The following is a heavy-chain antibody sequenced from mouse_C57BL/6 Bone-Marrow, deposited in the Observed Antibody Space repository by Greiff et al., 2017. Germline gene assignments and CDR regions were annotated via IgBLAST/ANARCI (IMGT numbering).Heavy chain of an antibody. J-gene: IGHJ1*03. V-gene: IGHV5-16*01. CDR2: INYDGSST. CDR3: ARVTLLFIKGLYWYFDV. D-gene: IGHD1-1*01. CDR1: GFTFSDYY. Sequence: EVQLVESEGGLVQPGSSMKLSCTASGFTFSDYYMACVRQVPAKGLEWVANINYDGSSTYYLDSLKSRFIISRDNAKNILYLQMSSLKSEDTATYYCARVTLLFIKGLYWYFDVWGTGTTVTVAS.